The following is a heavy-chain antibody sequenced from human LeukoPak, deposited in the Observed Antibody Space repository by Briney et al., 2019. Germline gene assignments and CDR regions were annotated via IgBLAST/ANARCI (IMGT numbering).Heavy chain of an antibody. CDR2: IRIDGINT. Sequence: GGSLRLSCAVSGLTFSNYALRWVRQAPGKGLEWVTFIRIDGINTYYADSVRGRFTISRDNSKNTLFLQMNSLRPEDTAVYFCATIHQGPGPDSWGQGTLVTVSS. CDR1: GLTFSNYA. CDR3: ATIHQGPGPDS. J-gene: IGHJ4*02. D-gene: IGHD5-24*01. V-gene: IGHV3-30*02.